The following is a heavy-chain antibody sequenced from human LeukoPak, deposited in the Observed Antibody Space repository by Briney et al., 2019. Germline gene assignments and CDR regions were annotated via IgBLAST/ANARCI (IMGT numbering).Heavy chain of an antibody. V-gene: IGHV3-72*01. CDR3: TRSTSNGNQASDY. J-gene: IGHJ4*02. Sequence: GGSLRLSCAGFGFTFSDHYIDWARQVPGKGLEWVGRARNRANGYTTEYAASVKGRFFISRDDSKNSVYLQMNSLGIEDTAVYFCTRSTSNGNQASDYWGQGTIVTVSS. CDR1: GFTFSDHY. D-gene: IGHD2-2*01. CDR2: ARNRANGYTT.